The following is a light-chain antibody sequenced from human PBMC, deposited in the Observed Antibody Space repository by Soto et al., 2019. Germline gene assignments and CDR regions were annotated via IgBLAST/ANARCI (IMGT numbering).Light chain of an antibody. Sequence: ETVLTQSPVTLSLSPGDRATLSCRASQSVGTSFAWYQQRPGQAPRLLVYDASNRATGIPARFSGSGSGTAFTLTISSLEPEDFAVYYCQQRSNWPWTFGQGTKVEV. CDR1: QSVGTS. J-gene: IGKJ1*01. CDR3: QQRSNWPWT. CDR2: DAS. V-gene: IGKV3-11*01.